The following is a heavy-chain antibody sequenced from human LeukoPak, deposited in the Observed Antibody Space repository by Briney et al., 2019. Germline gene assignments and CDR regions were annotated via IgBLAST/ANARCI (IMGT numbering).Heavy chain of an antibody. Sequence: ASVNVSCKASGYTFTGYYLHWVRQAPGQGLEWLGWINPNSGGTHYAQKFQGRVTVTRVTSISTAYMELNSLRSEDTALYYCARPMTGTGLTYYYYGMDIWGQGTTVTVSS. V-gene: IGHV1-2*02. J-gene: IGHJ6*02. CDR2: INPNSGGT. CDR1: GYTFTGYY. D-gene: IGHD1-1*01. CDR3: ARPMTGTGLTYYYYGMDI.